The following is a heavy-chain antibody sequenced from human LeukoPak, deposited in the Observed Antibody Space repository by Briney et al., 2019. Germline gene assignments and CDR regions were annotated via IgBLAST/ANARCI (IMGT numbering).Heavy chain of an antibody. Sequence: GESLNISCKGFGYAFSSHWIGWVRQKPGEGLEWMGITYPDDADTRYSPSFQGHVTISADKSISTAYMQWSSLMTSDNAIYYCARHSNWNHIDYWGQGTLVTASS. CDR2: TYPDDADT. CDR1: GYAFSSHW. V-gene: IGHV5-51*01. J-gene: IGHJ4*02. CDR3: ARHSNWNHIDY. D-gene: IGHD1-1*01.